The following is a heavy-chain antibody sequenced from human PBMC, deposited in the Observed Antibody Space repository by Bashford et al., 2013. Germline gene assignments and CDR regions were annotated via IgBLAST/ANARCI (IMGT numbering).Heavy chain of an antibody. CDR3: ARGNGALDY. V-gene: IGHV3-30-3*01. Sequence: VRQAPGKGLEWVAVISYDGSYKYYSDSVKGRFTISRDNSNNTLYLQINSLRVEDTAVYFCARGNGALDYVGQGPWSPSPQ. J-gene: IGHJ4*02. D-gene: IGHD3-10*01. CDR2: ISYDGSYK.